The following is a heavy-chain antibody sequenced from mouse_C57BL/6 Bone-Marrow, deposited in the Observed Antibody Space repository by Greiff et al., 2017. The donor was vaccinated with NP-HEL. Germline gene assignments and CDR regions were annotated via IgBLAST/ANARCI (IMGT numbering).Heavy chain of an antibody. CDR2: IWSGGST. V-gene: IGHV2-2*01. CDR3: ARRARISWRWYFDV. J-gene: IGHJ1*03. CDR1: GFSLTSYG. Sequence: QVQLQQSGPGLVQPSQSLSITCTVSGFSLTSYGVHWVRQSPGKGLEWLGVIWSGGSTDYNAAFISRLSISKDNSKSQVFFKMNSLQADDTAIYYCARRARISWRWYFDVWGTGTTVTVSS.